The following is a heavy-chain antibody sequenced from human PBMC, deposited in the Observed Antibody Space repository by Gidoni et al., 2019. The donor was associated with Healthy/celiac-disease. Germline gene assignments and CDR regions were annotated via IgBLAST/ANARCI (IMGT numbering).Heavy chain of an antibody. CDR1: GFTFSSYG. Sequence: QVQLVESGGGVVQPGRSLRLSCAASGFTFSSYGMHWVRQAPGKGLEWVAVIWYDGSNKYYADSVKVRFTISRDNSKNTLYLQMNSLRAEDTAVYYCARDQCSSTSYYVYYYYGMDVWGQGTTVTVSS. CDR2: IWYDGSNK. J-gene: IGHJ6*02. D-gene: IGHD2-2*01. CDR3: ARDQCSSTSYYVYYYYGMDV. V-gene: IGHV3-33*01.